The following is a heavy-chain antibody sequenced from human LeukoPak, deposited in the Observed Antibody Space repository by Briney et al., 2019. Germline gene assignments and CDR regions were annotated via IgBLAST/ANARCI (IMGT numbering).Heavy chain of an antibody. J-gene: IGHJ4*02. CDR2: IYTSGST. D-gene: IGHD6-19*01. CDR3: ARDTRYSSGWDTYYFDY. V-gene: IGHV4-4*07. Sequence: PSETLSLTCTVSGGSISSYYWSWIRQPAGKGLEWIGRIYTSGSTNYNPSLKSRVTMSVDTSKNQFSLKLSSVTAADTAAYYCARDTRYSSGWDTYYFDYWGQGTLVTVSS. CDR1: GGSISSYY.